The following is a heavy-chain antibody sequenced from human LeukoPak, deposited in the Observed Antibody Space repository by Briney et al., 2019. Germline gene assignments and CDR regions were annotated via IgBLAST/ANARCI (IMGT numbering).Heavy chain of an antibody. CDR3: AGGVPCSSTSCYDYFDY. D-gene: IGHD2-2*01. J-gene: IGHJ4*02. Sequence: ASVKVSCKASGYTFTSYYMHWVRQAPGQGLEWMGIINPSGGSTSYAQKFQGRVTMTRDTSTSTVYMELSSLRSEDTAVYYCAGGVPCSSTSCYDYFDYWGQGTLVTVSS. CDR2: INPSGGST. CDR1: GYTFTSYY. V-gene: IGHV1-46*01.